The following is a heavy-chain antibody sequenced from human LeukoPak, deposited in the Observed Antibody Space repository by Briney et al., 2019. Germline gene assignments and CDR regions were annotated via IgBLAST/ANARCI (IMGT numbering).Heavy chain of an antibody. CDR1: GFTFSSYY. D-gene: IGHD5-12*01. Sequence: GGSLRLSCAASGFTFSSYYMTWVRQAPGKGVEGVSPITSSGGSTYYADSVRGRFTISRDNSKNTLYLQMDSLRAEDTAVYYCARAGEATTSGYGMDVWGQGTTVTVSS. CDR3: ARAGEATTSGYGMDV. J-gene: IGHJ6*02. V-gene: IGHV3-23*01. CDR2: ITSSGGST.